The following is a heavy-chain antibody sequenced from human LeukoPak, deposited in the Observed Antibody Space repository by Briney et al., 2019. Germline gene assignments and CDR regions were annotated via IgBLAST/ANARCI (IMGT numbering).Heavy chain of an antibody. CDR2: IYYSGST. CDR1: GGSIRSSSYY. V-gene: IGHV4-39*01. Sequence: SETLSLTCTVSGGSIRSSSYYWGWIRQPPGKGLEWIGSIYYSGSTYYNASLKSRGTISVDTSKNQFSLKLNSVTAADTAVYYCADGRDGYNGLRFVHWGQGTLVTVSS. J-gene: IGHJ4*02. CDR3: ADGRDGYNGLRFVH. D-gene: IGHD5-24*01.